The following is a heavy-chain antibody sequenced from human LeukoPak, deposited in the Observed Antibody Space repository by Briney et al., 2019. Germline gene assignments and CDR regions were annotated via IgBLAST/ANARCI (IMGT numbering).Heavy chain of an antibody. Sequence: PGGSLRLSCVGSGFTFSSYAMNWVRQAPGKGLEWVSSISSNNNIYYADSVKGRFTISRDNAKNSLSLQMNSLRGEDTAVYYCGREDCNNVRCYGASDAWGQGTLVTVSS. CDR3: GREDCNNVRCYGASDA. D-gene: IGHD2-2*01. V-gene: IGHV3-69-1*01. CDR2: ISSNNNI. CDR1: GFTFSSYA. J-gene: IGHJ5*02.